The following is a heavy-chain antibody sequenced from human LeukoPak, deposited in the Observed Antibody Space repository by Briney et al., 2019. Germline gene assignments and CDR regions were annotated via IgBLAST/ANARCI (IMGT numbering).Heavy chain of an antibody. J-gene: IGHJ4*02. Sequence: SETLSLTCTVSGGSISSYYWSWLRQPAGKGLEWIGRIYTSGNTNYNPSLKSRVTISVDKSKNQFSLKLSSVTAADTAVYYCARVSSGRTNFDYWGQGTLVTVSS. D-gene: IGHD6-19*01. CDR2: IYTSGNT. V-gene: IGHV4-4*07. CDR3: ARVSSGRTNFDY. CDR1: GGSISSYY.